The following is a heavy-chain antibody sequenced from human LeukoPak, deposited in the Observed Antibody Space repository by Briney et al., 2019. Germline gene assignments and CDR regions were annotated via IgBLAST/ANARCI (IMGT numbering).Heavy chain of an antibody. CDR3: ARGAGYCTSSCCHLWSDY. Sequence: GGSLRLSCAASGFTFSSYWMSWVRQAPGKGLEGVANIKQDGSEKYYVDSVKGRFTISRDNAKNSRYLQMNSLRAEDTAVYYCARGAGYCTSSCCHLWSDYWGQGTLVTVSS. CDR2: IKQDGSEK. CDR1: GFTFSSYW. J-gene: IGHJ4*02. V-gene: IGHV3-7*01. D-gene: IGHD2-2*01.